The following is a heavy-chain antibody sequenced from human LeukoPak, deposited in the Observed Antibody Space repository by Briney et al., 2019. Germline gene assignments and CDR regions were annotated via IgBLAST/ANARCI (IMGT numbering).Heavy chain of an antibody. Sequence: PETLSLTCTVSGGSLRRSYWGWIRHPPGKGLEWIGYIYYSVSTKYNTSFKRRVTISVETSKHKFCLIVSSVTAADTAVYYCTGQLNNCGDDCYICDYCGQGTLVTVSS. J-gene: IGHJ4*02. CDR3: TGQLNNCGDDCYICDY. CDR1: GGSLRRSY. CDR2: IYYSVST. D-gene: IGHD2-21*01. V-gene: IGHV4-59*08.